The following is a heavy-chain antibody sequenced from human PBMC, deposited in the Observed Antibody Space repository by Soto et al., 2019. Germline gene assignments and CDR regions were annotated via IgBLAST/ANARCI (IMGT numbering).Heavy chain of an antibody. CDR3: ARETDGMDV. V-gene: IGHV3-30*03. CDR2: TTFDGSNK. J-gene: IGHJ6*02. Sequence: QVQLVESGGGVVQPGRSLRLSCAASGFIFSTYSIHWVRQAPGKGLEWVAVTTFDGSNKYNADSVKGRFTISRDAYKKTVYLQMNSLTTEDTAVYFCARETDGMDVWGQGTTVTVSS. CDR1: GFIFSTYS.